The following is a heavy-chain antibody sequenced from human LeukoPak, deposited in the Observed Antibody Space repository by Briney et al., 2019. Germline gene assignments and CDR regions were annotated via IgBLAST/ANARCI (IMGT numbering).Heavy chain of an antibody. D-gene: IGHD6-13*01. CDR1: GFTFSNYA. V-gene: IGHV3-23*01. CDR2: ISGNGGRT. CDR3: AKAHSISWPYAFDS. Sequence: GGSLRLSCAASGFTFSNYAMAWVRQAPGKGLEWVSAISGNGGRTYSADSVQGRFAISRDNSKNTVYLQMDNLRAEDSAMYYCAKAHSISWPYAFDSWGQGTLVTVSS. J-gene: IGHJ4*02.